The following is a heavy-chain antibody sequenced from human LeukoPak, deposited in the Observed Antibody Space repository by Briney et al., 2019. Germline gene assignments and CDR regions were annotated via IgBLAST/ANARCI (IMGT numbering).Heavy chain of an antibody. CDR1: GFTFSSYS. CDR2: ISSSSSYI. CDR3: ARDPKNRGYCSSTSCYEVDY. Sequence: GGSLGLSCAASGFTFSSYSMNWVRQAPGKGLEWVSSISSSSSYIYYADSVKGRFTISRDNAKNSLYLQMNSLRAEDTAVYYCARDPKNRGYCSSTSCYEVDYWGQGTLVTVSS. J-gene: IGHJ4*02. V-gene: IGHV3-21*01. D-gene: IGHD2-2*01.